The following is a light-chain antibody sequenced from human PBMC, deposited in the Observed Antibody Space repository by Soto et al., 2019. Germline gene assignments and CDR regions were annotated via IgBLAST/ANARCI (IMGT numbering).Light chain of an antibody. CDR2: VGTGGIVG. J-gene: IGLJ2*01. Sequence: QLVLTQPPSASASLGASVTLTCTLSSGYSNYKVDWYQQRPGKGPRFVMRVGTGGIVGSKGDGIPDRFSVLGSGLNRYLTIKNSQEEDASDYRCGADQASGSNVAYVVFGGGTKLTVL. CDR3: GADQASGSNVAYVV. CDR1: SGYSNYK. V-gene: IGLV9-49*01.